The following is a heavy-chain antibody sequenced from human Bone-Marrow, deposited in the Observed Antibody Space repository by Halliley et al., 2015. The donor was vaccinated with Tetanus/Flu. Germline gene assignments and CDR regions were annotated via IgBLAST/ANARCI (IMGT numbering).Heavy chain of an antibody. CDR2: ISSSSSYM. D-gene: IGHD3-16*02. CDR3: ARDLYLWGIFVWGIYPADY. J-gene: IGHJ4*02. V-gene: IGHV3-21*01. Sequence: SGFIFSSYSMSWVRQAPGKGLEWVSSISSSSSYMYYADSVKGRFTISRDNAKNSLYLQMNSLRAEDTAVYYCARDLYLWGIFVWGIYPADYWGQGTLVTVSS. CDR1: GFIFSSYS.